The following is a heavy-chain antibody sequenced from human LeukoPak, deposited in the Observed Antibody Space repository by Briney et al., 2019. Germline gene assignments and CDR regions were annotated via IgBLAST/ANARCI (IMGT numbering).Heavy chain of an antibody. CDR3: ARGIHLYYYDSSGYSPLDY. D-gene: IGHD3-22*01. V-gene: IGHV3-21*01. CDR1: GFTFSNAW. Sequence: GGSLRLSCAASGFTFSNAWMSWVRQAPGKGLEWVSSISSSSSYIYYADSVKGRFTISRDNAKNSLYLQMNSLRAEDTAVYYCARGIHLYYYDSSGYSPLDYWGQGTLVTVSS. J-gene: IGHJ4*02. CDR2: ISSSSSYI.